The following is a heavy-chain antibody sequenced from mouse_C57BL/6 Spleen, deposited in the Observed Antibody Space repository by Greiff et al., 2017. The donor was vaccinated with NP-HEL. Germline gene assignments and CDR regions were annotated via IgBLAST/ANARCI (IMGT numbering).Heavy chain of an antibody. CDR1: GYTFTSYW. D-gene: IGHD1-1*01. CDR2: IDPSDSYT. J-gene: IGHJ3*01. CDR3: ARDYYGSTQTFAY. V-gene: IGHV1-69*01. Sequence: QVQLQQPGAELVMPGASVKLSCKASGYTFTSYWMHWVKQRPGQGLEWIGEIDPSDSYTNYNQKFKGKSTLTVDKSSSTAYMQLSSLTSEDSAVYYGARDYYGSTQTFAYWGEGTLVTVSA.